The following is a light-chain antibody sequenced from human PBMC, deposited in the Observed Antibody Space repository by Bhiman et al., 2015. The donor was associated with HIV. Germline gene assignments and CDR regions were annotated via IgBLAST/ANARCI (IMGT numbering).Light chain of an antibody. V-gene: IGLV3-21*04. CDR2: YDT. CDR3: QVWDSGSDHYV. Sequence: SYELTQPPSVSVSPGQTASISCSGHKLGDKYACWYQQKSGQAPVMVIFYDTDRPSGIPERFSGSNSGNTATLTISRVEAGDEADYYCQVWDSGSDHYVFGTVTKVTVL. J-gene: IGLJ1*01. CDR1: KLGDKY.